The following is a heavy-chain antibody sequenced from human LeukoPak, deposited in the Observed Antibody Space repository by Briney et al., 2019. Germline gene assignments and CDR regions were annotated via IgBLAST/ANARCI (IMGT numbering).Heavy chain of an antibody. J-gene: IGHJ6*03. D-gene: IGHD6-13*01. CDR3: ARQGAAGKYYYYYMDV. CDR2: IYPNDSNT. V-gene: IGHV5-51*01. Sequence: GESLKISCQGSGYNFPIYWIGWVRQMPGQGLEWMGIIYPNDSNTIYGPSFQGQVTISADKSINTAYLEWSSLKASDTAIYYCARQGAAGKYYYYYMDVWGKGTTVTVSS. CDR1: GYNFPIYW.